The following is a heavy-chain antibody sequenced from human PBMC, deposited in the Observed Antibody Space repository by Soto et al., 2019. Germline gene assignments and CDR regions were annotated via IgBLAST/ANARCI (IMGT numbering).Heavy chain of an antibody. J-gene: IGHJ4*02. D-gene: IGHD6-13*01. V-gene: IGHV1-69*12. Sequence: QVQLVQSGAEVKKPGSSVKVSCKASGGTFSNYAISWVRQAPGQGLEWMGGIIPIFGTTNYAQRFQGRVTITADDSTSTAYMELSSLRSEDTAVYYFARVSSSWYKDYFDYWGQGTLVTVSS. CDR2: IIPIFGTT. CDR3: ARVSSSWYKDYFDY. CDR1: GGTFSNYA.